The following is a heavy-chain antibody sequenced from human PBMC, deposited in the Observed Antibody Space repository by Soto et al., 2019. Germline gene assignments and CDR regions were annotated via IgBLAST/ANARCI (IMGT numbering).Heavy chain of an antibody. CDR1: GYTFTSYA. CDR3: ARGVGSGIYYNQYNWFDP. J-gene: IGHJ5*02. Sequence: ASVKVSCKASGYTFTSYAMHWVRQAPGQRLEWMGWINADNGNTKYSQKLQGRVTITRDTSTSTAYMELRSLISDDTAVYYCARGVGSGIYYNQYNWFDPWGQGTLVTVSS. V-gene: IGHV1-3*01. D-gene: IGHD3-10*01. CDR2: INADNGNT.